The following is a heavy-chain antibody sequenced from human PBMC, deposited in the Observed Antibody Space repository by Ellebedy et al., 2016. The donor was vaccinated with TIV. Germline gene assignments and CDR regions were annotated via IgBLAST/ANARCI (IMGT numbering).Heavy chain of an antibody. CDR1: GYSISSGYY. CDR2: LDHSGYT. D-gene: IGHD5-24*01. J-gene: IGHJ4*02. Sequence: SETLSLTXAVSGYSISSGYYWGWIRQPPGKGLEWIGSLDHSGYTYYNPSLKSRVTLSLDTSKNDLSLKLSSVTAADTAVYYCARGEMATIYFDYWGQGALVNVSS. V-gene: IGHV4-38-2*01. CDR3: ARGEMATIYFDY.